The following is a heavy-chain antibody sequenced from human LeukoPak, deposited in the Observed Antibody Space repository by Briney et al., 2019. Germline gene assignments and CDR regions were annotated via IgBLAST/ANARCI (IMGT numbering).Heavy chain of an antibody. V-gene: IGHV4-39*01. Sequence: SETLPLTCTVSGGSISSSSYYWGWIRQPPGTGLEWIGSIYYSGSTYYNPSLKSRVTISVDTSKNQSSLKLSSVTAADTAVYYCARLVAYSNYEGYFDYWGQGTLVTVSS. CDR1: GGSISSSSYY. D-gene: IGHD4-11*01. CDR2: IYYSGST. CDR3: ARLVAYSNYEGYFDY. J-gene: IGHJ4*02.